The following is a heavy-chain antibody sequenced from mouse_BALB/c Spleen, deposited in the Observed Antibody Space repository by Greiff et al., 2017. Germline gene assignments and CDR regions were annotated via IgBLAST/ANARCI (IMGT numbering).Heavy chain of an antibody. J-gene: IGHJ4*01. CDR1: GDSITSGY. CDR2: ISYSGST. V-gene: IGHV3-8*02. D-gene: IGHD1-1*01. Sequence: EVKLMESGPSLVKPSQTLSLTCSVTGDSITSGYWNWIRKFPGNKLEYMGYISYSGSTYYNPSLKSRISITRDTSKNQYYLQLNSVTTEDTATYYCARRSHYYGSLYYYAMDYWGQGTSVTVSS. CDR3: ARRSHYYGSLYYYAMDY.